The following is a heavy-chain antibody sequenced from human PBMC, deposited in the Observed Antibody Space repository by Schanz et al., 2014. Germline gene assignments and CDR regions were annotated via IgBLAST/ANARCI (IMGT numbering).Heavy chain of an antibody. J-gene: IGHJ6*02. CDR1: GGTFNSYT. V-gene: IGHV1-18*01. D-gene: IGHD3-10*01. CDR3: ARAKRFGDIDV. Sequence: QVQLVHSGAEVKKPGSSMKVSCKASGGTFNSYTINWVRQAPGQGLEWMGWISAYNGHTDYAQKLQGRVTLTTDTSTSTAYMELRNLRADDTALYYCARAKRFGDIDVWGQGTTVTGSS. CDR2: ISAYNGHT.